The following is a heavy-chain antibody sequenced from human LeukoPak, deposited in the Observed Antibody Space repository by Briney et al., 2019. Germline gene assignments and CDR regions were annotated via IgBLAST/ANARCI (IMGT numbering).Heavy chain of an antibody. Sequence: AASVKVSFKASGYTFTNYGISGVGPAPGQELEWMGWISAYNGSTNYAQKLQGRVTMTTDTSTSTAYMELRSLRSDDTAVYYCARDYYDSSGYAEYFQHWGQGTLVTVSS. V-gene: IGHV1-18*01. CDR1: GYTFTNYG. CDR2: ISAYNGST. J-gene: IGHJ1*01. CDR3: ARDYYDSSGYAEYFQH. D-gene: IGHD3-22*01.